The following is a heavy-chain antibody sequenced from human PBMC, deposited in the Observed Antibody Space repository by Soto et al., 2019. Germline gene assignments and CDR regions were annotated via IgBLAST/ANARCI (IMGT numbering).Heavy chain of an antibody. J-gene: IGHJ6*02. CDR1: GYTLIHYY. CDR3: ARSTGGHSFNGMDV. CDR2: INPKNGDT. D-gene: IGHD7-27*01. V-gene: IGHV1-2*02. Sequence: ASVKVSCKASGYTLIHYYIHWVRQAPGQGLEWLGWINPKNGDTKTTQNFQGRVTLTRDTSISAAYMEVSRLRSDDTAIYYCARSTGGHSFNGMDVWGQGTSVTVSS.